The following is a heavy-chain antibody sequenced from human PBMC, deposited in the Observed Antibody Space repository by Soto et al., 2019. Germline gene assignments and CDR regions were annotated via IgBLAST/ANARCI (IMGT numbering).Heavy chain of an antibody. CDR3: ARGGLEPFDH. J-gene: IGHJ4*02. D-gene: IGHD1-1*01. V-gene: IGHV3-74*01. CDR2: ISDYGRI. Sequence: GGSLRLSCAASGFNFGNYCMHWVRQAPGKGLVWVSRISDYGRINYADSVKDRFIISRDDARSELYLQLNDLRVEDTATYYCARGGLEPFDHWGQGALVTVSS. CDR1: GFNFGNYC.